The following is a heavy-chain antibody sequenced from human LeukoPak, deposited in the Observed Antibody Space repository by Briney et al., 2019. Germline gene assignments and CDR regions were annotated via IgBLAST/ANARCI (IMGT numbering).Heavy chain of an antibody. CDR3: AKKYSSSPSGAFDI. CDR2: IRYDGSNN. CDR1: GFNFSSYG. J-gene: IGHJ3*02. V-gene: IGHV3-30*02. Sequence: GSLRLSCAASGFNFSSYGMHWVRQAPGKGLEWVAFIRYDGSNNYYADSVKGRFTISRDNSKNTLYLQMNSLRAEDTAVYYCAKKYSSSPSGAFDIWGQGTMVTVSS. D-gene: IGHD6-6*01.